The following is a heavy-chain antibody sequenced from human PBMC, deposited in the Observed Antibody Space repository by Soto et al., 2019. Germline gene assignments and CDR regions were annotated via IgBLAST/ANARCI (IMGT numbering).Heavy chain of an antibody. Sequence: QVQLVQSGAEVKEPGASLKVSCKASGYTFTNYPMHWVRQAPGRRLEWLGWINSGDGNTKCSPKFQGRVTIARDTSACTIYMELSRLTLEDTAVYCCASGHCVGECYIAYWGQGTLVTVSS. D-gene: IGHD2-21*01. CDR1: GYTFTNYP. J-gene: IGHJ4*02. CDR2: INSGDGNT. CDR3: ASGHCVGECYIAY. V-gene: IGHV1-3*01.